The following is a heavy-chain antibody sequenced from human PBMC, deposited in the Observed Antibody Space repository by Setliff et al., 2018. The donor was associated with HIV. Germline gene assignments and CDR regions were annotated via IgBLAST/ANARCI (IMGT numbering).Heavy chain of an antibody. CDR2: IRFNGNDK. Sequence: GGSLRLSCATSGFIFKTYDIHWVRQAPGKGLEWVTFIRFNGNDKYYADSVKGRFTISRDNSRNILYLQMNSLRVEDTALYYCAKELEEGLWVGDQYFYYGMDVWGQGTMVTVSS. J-gene: IGHJ6*02. CDR3: AKELEEGLWVGDQYFYYGMDV. V-gene: IGHV3-30*02. CDR1: GFIFKTYD. D-gene: IGHD3-10*01.